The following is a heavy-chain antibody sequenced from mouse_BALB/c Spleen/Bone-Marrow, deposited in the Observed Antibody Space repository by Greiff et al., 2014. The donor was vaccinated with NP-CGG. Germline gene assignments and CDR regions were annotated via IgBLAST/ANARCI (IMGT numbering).Heavy chain of an antibody. D-gene: IGHD2-1*01. CDR1: GFNIKDTY. J-gene: IGHJ4*01. Sequence: VQLKESGAELVKPGASVKLSCTASGFNIKDTYMHWVKQRPEQGLEWIGRIDPANGNTKYDPKFQGKATITADTSSNTAYLQLSSLTSEDTAVYYCAICYGNYYAMDYWGQGTSVTASS. CDR2: IDPANGNT. V-gene: IGHV14-3*02. CDR3: AICYGNYYAMDY.